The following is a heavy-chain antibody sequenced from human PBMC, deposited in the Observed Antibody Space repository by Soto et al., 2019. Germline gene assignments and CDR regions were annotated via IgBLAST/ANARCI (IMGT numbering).Heavy chain of an antibody. CDR2: MNPNSGNT. J-gene: IGHJ5*02. CDR3: ARERTGTTSNWFDP. D-gene: IGHD1-7*01. Sequence: QVQLVQSGAEVKKPGASVKVSCKASGFTFTSYDINWVRQATGQGLEWMGWMNPNSGNTVYAQKSQGTVTMTRNTSISTAYMELSSLRSEDTAVYYCARERTGTTSNWFDPWGQGTLVTVSS. V-gene: IGHV1-8*01. CDR1: GFTFTSYD.